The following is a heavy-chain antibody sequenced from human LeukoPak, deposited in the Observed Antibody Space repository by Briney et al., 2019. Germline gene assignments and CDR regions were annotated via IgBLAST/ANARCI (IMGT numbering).Heavy chain of an antibody. CDR3: ARAGYSGSDFSV. V-gene: IGHV4-4*07. J-gene: IGHJ6*04. CDR1: GGSISSDY. CDR2: IYISGST. D-gene: IGHD5-12*01. Sequence: SEALSLTCTVSGGSISSDYWTWIRQPAGKGLEWIGRIYISGSTIYNPSLKSRVTISVDTSKNQFSLKLSSVTATDTAVYYCARAGYSGSDFSVWGKGSTVTVSS.